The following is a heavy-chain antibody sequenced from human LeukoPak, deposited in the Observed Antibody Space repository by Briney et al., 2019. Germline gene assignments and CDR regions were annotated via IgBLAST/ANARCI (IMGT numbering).Heavy chain of an antibody. D-gene: IGHD2-2*01. CDR2: ISYDGSNK. CDR1: GFTFSSYA. Sequence: PGRSLRLSCAASGFTFSSYAMHWVRQAPGKGLEWVAVISYDGSNKYYADSVKGRFTISRDNSKNTLYLQMNSLRAEDTAVYYCAKSGVGLNIVVVPAAKTSNYYYGMDVWGQGTTVTVSS. V-gene: IGHV3-30*04. CDR3: AKSGVGLNIVVVPAAKTSNYYYGMDV. J-gene: IGHJ6*02.